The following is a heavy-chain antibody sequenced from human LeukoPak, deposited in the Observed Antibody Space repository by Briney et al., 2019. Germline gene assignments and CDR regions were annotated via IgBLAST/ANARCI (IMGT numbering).Heavy chain of an antibody. D-gene: IGHD3-10*01. CDR1: GYTFTNYW. CDR3: VGLPSMIRGRYFDS. J-gene: IGHJ4*02. V-gene: IGHV5-51*01. Sequence: GESLKISCAASGYTFTNYWIGWVRQMPGKGLEWMGIIYPRDSDTRYGPSFQGQVTISADKSISAAYLQWGGLKASDTAIYYCVGLPSMIRGRYFDSWGQGTLVTVTS. CDR2: IYPRDSDT.